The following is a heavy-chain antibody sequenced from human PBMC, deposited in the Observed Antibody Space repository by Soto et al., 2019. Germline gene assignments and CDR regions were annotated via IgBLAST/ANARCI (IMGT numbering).Heavy chain of an antibody. V-gene: IGHV3-48*01. CDR2: ISSSSSTI. CDR1: GFTFSSYG. Sequence: GGSLRLSCAASGFTFSSYGMHWVRQAPGKGLEWVSYISSSSSTIYYADSVKGRFTISRDNAKNSLYLQMNSLRAEDTAGYYCARLFEYYGSGSPSFFDYWGQGTLVTVSS. CDR3: ARLFEYYGSGSPSFFDY. J-gene: IGHJ4*02. D-gene: IGHD3-10*01.